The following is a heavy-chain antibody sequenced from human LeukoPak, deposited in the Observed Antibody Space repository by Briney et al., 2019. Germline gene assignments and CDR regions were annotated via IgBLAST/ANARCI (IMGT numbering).Heavy chain of an antibody. CDR1: GYTFTSYG. CDR3: ARSYGDYVFFIDY. V-gene: IGHV1-18*01. Sequence: ASVKVSCKASGYTFTSYGISWVRQAPGQGLEWMGWISAYNGNTNYAQKLQGRVTMTTDTSTSTACMELRSLRSDDTAVYYCARSYGDYVFFIDYWGQGTLVTVSS. D-gene: IGHD4-17*01. CDR2: ISAYNGNT. J-gene: IGHJ4*02.